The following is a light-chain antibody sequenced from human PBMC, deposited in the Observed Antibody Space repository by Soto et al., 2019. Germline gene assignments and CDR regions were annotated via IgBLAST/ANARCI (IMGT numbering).Light chain of an antibody. J-gene: IGKJ4*01. Sequence: TQMTQSPSTLSVSVGDSVSITCRASRDIGTWLAWFQQKPGRAPNLLIYRASTLARGVPSRFSGSGSGTEFTLTISSLQPDDFATYYCHRHETYPLAFGGGTKVDIK. CDR1: RDIGTW. CDR2: RAS. V-gene: IGKV1-5*03. CDR3: HRHETYPLA.